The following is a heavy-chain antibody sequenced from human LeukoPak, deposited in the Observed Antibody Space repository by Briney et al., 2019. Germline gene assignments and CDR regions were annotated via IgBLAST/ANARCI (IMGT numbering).Heavy chain of an antibody. CDR3: ARGLVLGFGEYSNTWFDP. J-gene: IGHJ5*02. D-gene: IGHD3-10*01. CDR2: ISSSGSTI. CDR1: GFTFSDYY. Sequence: PGGSLRLSCAASGFTFSDYYMSWIRQAPGKGLEWVSYISSSGSTIYYADSVKGRFTISRDNAKNSLYLQMNSLRAEDTAVYYCARGLVLGFGEYSNTWFDPWGQGTLVTVSS. V-gene: IGHV3-11*04.